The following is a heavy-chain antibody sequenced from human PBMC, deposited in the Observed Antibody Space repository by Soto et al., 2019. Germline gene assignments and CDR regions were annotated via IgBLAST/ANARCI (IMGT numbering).Heavy chain of an antibody. D-gene: IGHD2-2*01. Sequence: PSETLSPTCAVYGGSFSGYYWNWIRQPPGKGLEWIGEINHSGSTNYNPSLKSRVTISIDRSKNQFSLKLSSVTDADTAVYYCARVPDYWGQGILVTVSS. CDR2: INHSGST. CDR1: GGSFSGYY. V-gene: IGHV4-34*01. CDR3: ARVPDY. J-gene: IGHJ4*02.